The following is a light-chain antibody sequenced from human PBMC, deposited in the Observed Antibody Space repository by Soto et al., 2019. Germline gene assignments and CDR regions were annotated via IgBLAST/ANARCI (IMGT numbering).Light chain of an antibody. V-gene: IGKV3-15*01. CDR1: QSVSSN. CDR3: QQYNNWPYT. CDR2: GAS. J-gene: IGKJ2*01. Sequence: EIVMTQSPATLSVSPGERVTLSCRASQSVSSNLAWYQQKPGQAPRLLIFGASTRATDIPARFSGSGSGTEFTLTISSLQSEGFAVYYCQQYNNWPYTFGQGTKLEIK.